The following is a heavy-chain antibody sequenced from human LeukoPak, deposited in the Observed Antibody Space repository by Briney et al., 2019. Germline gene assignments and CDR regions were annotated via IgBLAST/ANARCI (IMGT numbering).Heavy chain of an antibody. CDR3: ARARSQNWFDP. V-gene: IGHV1-18*01. CDR2: LSVYNGHT. J-gene: IGHJ5*02. Sequence: ASVKVSCKASGYTFTSYGVSWVRQAPGQGLEWMGWLSVYNGHTNYAQKFQGRVTRTTDTSTSTAYMELRSLRSDDTAVYYCARARSQNWFDPWGQGTLVTVSS. D-gene: IGHD2/OR15-2a*01. CDR1: GYTFTSYG.